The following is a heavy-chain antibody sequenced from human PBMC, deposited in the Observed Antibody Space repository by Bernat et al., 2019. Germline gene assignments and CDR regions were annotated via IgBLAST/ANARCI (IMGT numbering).Heavy chain of an antibody. CDR1: GGSFSGYY. D-gene: IGHD6-13*01. CDR3: ARLAADGTKTDY. J-gene: IGHJ4*02. CDR2: INHSGST. Sequence: QVQLQQWGAGLLKPSETLSLTCAVYGGSFSGYYWSWIRQPPGKGLEWIGEINHSGSTNYNPSLKSRVTISVDTSKNQYSLKLSSVTAADTAVYYCARLAADGTKTDYWGQGTLLTVSS. V-gene: IGHV4-34*01.